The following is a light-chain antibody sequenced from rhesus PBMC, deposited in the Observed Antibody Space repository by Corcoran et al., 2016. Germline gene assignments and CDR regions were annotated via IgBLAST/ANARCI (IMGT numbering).Light chain of an antibody. V-gene: IGKV3-10*01. J-gene: IGKJ2*01. CDR3: YQHSSGYS. CDR2: GAS. Sequence: QVILTQSPATLSLSPGERATLSCRARQSVSSYLAWYQQKPGQAPQLLINGASSRATGIPDMFSGSGSGTDFTLTSSSLEPEDVGVYHCYQHSSGYSFGQGTKVEIK. CDR1: QSVSSY.